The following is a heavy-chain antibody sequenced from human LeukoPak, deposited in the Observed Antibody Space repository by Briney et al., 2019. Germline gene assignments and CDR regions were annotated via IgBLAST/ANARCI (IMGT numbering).Heavy chain of an antibody. Sequence: ASVKVSCKASGYTFTSYDINWVRQATGQGLEWMGWMNPNSGNTGYAQKFQGRVTMTRNTSIRTAYMELSSLRSEDTAVYYCARAGGSWYRYYFDYWGQGTLVTVSS. CDR1: GYTFTSYD. CDR3: ARAGGSWYRYYFDY. J-gene: IGHJ4*02. D-gene: IGHD6-13*01. CDR2: MNPNSGNT. V-gene: IGHV1-8*01.